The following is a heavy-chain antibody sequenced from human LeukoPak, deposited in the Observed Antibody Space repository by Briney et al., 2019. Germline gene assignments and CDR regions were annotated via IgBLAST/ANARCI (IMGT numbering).Heavy chain of an antibody. Sequence: SETLSLTCTVSGGSISSYYWSWIRQPPGKGLEWIGEIYHSGSTNYNPSLKSRVTISVDKSKNQFSLKLSSVTAADTAVYYCARAGTGDWFDPWGQGTLVTVSS. D-gene: IGHD3/OR15-3a*01. J-gene: IGHJ5*02. CDR3: ARAGTGDWFDP. CDR2: IYHSGST. V-gene: IGHV4-59*12. CDR1: GGSISSYY.